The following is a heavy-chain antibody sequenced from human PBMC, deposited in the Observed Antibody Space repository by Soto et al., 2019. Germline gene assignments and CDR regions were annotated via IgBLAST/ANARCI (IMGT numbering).Heavy chain of an antibody. Sequence: GASVKVSCKASGGTFSSYAMSWVRQSPGQGLEWMGGIIPIFGTANYAQKFQGRVTITADESTSTAYMELSSLRSEDTAVYYCARDGAKTVTTTRRYYYGMDVWGQGTTVTVSS. V-gene: IGHV1-69*13. CDR3: ARDGAKTVTTTRRYYYGMDV. CDR2: IIPIFGTA. CDR1: GGTFSSYA. D-gene: IGHD4-4*01. J-gene: IGHJ6*02.